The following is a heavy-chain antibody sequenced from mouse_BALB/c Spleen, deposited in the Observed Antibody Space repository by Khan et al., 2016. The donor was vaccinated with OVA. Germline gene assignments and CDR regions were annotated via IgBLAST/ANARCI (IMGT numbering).Heavy chain of an antibody. CDR3: AREAYRYDEYYFDY. Sequence: EVELVESGGDLVKPGGSLKLSCAASGFTFSSYVMSWVRQTPEKRLEWVASISSGGSNYYPDSVKGRFTISRDNARNILYPQMSSLRSEDTAMYYCAREAYRYDEYYFDYWGQGTTLTVAS. CDR1: GFTFSSYV. J-gene: IGHJ2*01. V-gene: IGHV5-6-5*01. D-gene: IGHD2-14*01. CDR2: ISSGGSN.